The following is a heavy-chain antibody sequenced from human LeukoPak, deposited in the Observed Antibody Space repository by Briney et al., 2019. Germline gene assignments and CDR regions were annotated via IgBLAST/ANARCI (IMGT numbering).Heavy chain of an antibody. J-gene: IGHJ3*02. V-gene: IGHV3-49*04. CDR1: GFTFGDYA. CDR3: MGTVGWLFSHDAFDI. Sequence: GGSLRLSCTASGFTFGDYAMSWVRQAPGKGLEWVGFIRSKAYGGTTEYAASVKGRFIISRDDSKSIAYLQMNSLKTEDTAVYYCMGTVGWLFSHDAFDIWGQGTMVTVSS. D-gene: IGHD3-9*01. CDR2: IRSKAYGGTT.